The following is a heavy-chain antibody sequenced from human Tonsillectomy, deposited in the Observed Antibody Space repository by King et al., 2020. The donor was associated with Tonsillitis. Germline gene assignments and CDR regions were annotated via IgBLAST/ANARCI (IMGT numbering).Heavy chain of an antibody. Sequence: VQLQESGPGLVKPSQTLSLTCTVSGGSISSTDYYWSWIRQPPGKGLEWIGYIYYSGTTNYNPSLKSRVTISVDPSKNQFSLKMNSVTAADTAVYYCARANLGVVPAALPDYWGQGTLVTVSS. V-gene: IGHV4-30-4*01. J-gene: IGHJ4*02. CDR2: IYYSGTT. CDR3: ARANLGVVPAALPDY. D-gene: IGHD2-2*01. CDR1: GGSISSTDYY.